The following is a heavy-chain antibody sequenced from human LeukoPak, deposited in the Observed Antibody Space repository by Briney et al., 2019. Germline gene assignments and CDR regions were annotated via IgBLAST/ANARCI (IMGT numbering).Heavy chain of an antibody. J-gene: IGHJ4*02. Sequence: PSETLSLTCAVYGGSFSGDYWSWRRQPPGKGLEWIGYIYYSGSTNYNPSLKSRVTISVDTSKNQFSLKLSSVTAADTAVYYCARDIASDYWGQGTLVTVSS. V-gene: IGHV4-59*01. CDR1: GGSFSGDY. CDR3: ARDIASDY. CDR2: IYYSGST. D-gene: IGHD3-16*02.